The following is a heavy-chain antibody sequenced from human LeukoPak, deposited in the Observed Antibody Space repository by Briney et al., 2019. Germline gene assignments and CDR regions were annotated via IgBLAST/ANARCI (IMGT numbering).Heavy chain of an antibody. Sequence: SETLSLTCTVSGGSISSGDYYWSWVRQPPGKGLEWIVYIYYSGSTYYNPSLKSRVTISVDTSKNQFSLKLSSVTAADTAVYYCARVPRGAGDYGSHAFDIWGQGTMVTVSS. CDR3: ARVPRGAGDYGSHAFDI. J-gene: IGHJ3*02. CDR1: GGSISSGDYY. CDR2: IYYSGST. V-gene: IGHV4-30-4*01. D-gene: IGHD4-17*01.